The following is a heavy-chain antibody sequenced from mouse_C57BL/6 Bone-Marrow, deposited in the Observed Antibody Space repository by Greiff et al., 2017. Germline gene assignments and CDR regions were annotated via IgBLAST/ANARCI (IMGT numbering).Heavy chain of an antibody. Sequence: QVQLKQSGAELEKPGASVKLSCKASGYTFTSYWMHWVKQRPGQGLEWIGYINPSSGYTKYNQKFKDKATLTADKSSSTAYMQLSSLTYEDSAVYYCARSPLGRPWYFDVWGTGTTVTVSS. V-gene: IGHV1-7*01. J-gene: IGHJ1*03. CDR1: GYTFTSYW. D-gene: IGHD4-1*01. CDR2: INPSSGYT. CDR3: ARSPLGRPWYFDV.